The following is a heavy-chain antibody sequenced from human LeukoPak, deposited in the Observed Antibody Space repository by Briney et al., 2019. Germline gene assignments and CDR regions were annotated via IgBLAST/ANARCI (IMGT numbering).Heavy chain of an antibody. CDR2: IYYSGST. Sequence: PSQTLSLTCTVSGGSISSGDYYWSWIRQPPGKGLECIGYIYYSGSTYYNPSLKSRVTISVDTSKNQFSLKLSSVTAADTAVYYCARRSYDFWSGYLFDYWGQGTLVTVSS. CDR1: GGSISSGDYY. J-gene: IGHJ4*02. CDR3: ARRSYDFWSGYLFDY. V-gene: IGHV4-30-4*01. D-gene: IGHD3-3*01.